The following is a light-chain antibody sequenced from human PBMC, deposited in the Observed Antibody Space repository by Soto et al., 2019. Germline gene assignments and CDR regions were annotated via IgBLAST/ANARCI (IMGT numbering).Light chain of an antibody. V-gene: IGKV1-17*03. CDR3: LQNNKYPWT. J-gene: IGKJ1*01. CDR1: QGLNNY. Sequence: DLQMTQSPSAMSASLGDRVVITCRASQGLNNYLAWFQHKPGEVPKRLIYAASSLHSGVPSRFSGSGSGTEFTLTISSLQPEDFGTYYCLQNNKYPWTFGQGTKVEIK. CDR2: AAS.